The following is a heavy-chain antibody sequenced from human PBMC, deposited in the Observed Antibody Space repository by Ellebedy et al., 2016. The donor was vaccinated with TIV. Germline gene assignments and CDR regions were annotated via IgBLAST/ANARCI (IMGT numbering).Heavy chain of an antibody. J-gene: IGHJ6*02. CDR3: ARPTAQIVVVPGYYYYGMDV. CDR1: GGTFSSYA. CDR2: IIPIFGTA. D-gene: IGHD2-2*01. Sequence: SVKVSXXASGGTFSSYAISWVRQAPGQGLEWMGGIIPIFGTANYAQKFQGRVTITADESTSTAYMELSSLRSEDTAVYYCARPTAQIVVVPGYYYYGMDVWGQGTTVTVSS. V-gene: IGHV1-69*13.